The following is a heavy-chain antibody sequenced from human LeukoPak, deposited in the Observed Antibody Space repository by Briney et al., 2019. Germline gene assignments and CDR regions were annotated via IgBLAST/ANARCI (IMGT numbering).Heavy chain of an antibody. J-gene: IGHJ4*02. Sequence: HSGGSLRLSCAASGFTFSSYAMSWVRQAPGKGLEWVSGISGSGGRTHYADSVKGRFTILRDNSKNTLYLQMNSLRAEDTAVYYCAKEDGPQTWLVEGSFDYWSQGTLVTVSS. CDR2: ISGSGGRT. CDR3: AKEDGPQTWLVEGSFDY. V-gene: IGHV3-23*01. CDR1: GFTFSSYA. D-gene: IGHD6-19*01.